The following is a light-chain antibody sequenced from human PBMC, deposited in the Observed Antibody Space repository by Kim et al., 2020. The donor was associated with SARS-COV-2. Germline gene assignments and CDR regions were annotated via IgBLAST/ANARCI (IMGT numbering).Light chain of an antibody. CDR1: QSGSSSY. CDR3: QQYGSSPDS. V-gene: IGKV3-20*01. CDR2: GAS. J-gene: IGKJ2*03. Sequence: LSTGERATLSCRASQSGSSSYLAWYQQKPGQAPRLLSYGASSRATGSPDRFSGSGSGTDFTLTISRLEPEDFAVYYCQQYGSSPDSFGQGTKLEI.